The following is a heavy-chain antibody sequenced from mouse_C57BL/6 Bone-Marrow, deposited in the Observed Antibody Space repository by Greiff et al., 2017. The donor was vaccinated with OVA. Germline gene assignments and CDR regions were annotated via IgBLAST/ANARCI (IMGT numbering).Heavy chain of an antibody. J-gene: IGHJ4*01. CDR2: IYPRSGNT. CDR3: ARSTMVTTKYYYAMDY. Sequence: VQLQQSGAELARPGASVKLSCKASGYTFTSYGISWVKQRTGQGLEWIGEIYPRSGNTYYNEKFKGKATLTADKSSSTAYMELRSLTSEDSAVYFCARSTMVTTKYYYAMDYWGQGTSVTVSS. CDR1: GYTFTSYG. D-gene: IGHD2-2*01. V-gene: IGHV1-81*01.